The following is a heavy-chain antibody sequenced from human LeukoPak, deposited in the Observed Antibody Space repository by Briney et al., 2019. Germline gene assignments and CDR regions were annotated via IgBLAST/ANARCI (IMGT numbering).Heavy chain of an antibody. Sequence: RSGGSLRLSCAASGFTFSSYAMNWVRQAPGKGLEWVSAISGSGGSTYYADSVKGRFTISRDNSKNTLYLQMNSLRAEDTAVYYCAKMMRAYYDILTGSWGQGTLVTVSS. V-gene: IGHV3-23*01. CDR3: AKMMRAYYDILTGS. J-gene: IGHJ4*02. D-gene: IGHD3-9*01. CDR1: GFTFSSYA. CDR2: ISGSGGST.